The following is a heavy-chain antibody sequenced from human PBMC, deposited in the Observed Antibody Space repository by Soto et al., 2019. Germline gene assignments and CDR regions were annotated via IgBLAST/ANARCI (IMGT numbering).Heavy chain of an antibody. V-gene: IGHV3-21*04. Sequence: PXGSRRLSCAACGVTLTSNSIHWVRQAPGMGLDWVSAMTTNSDIYYADSVKGRFTISRDNSKNTLSLQMNSRRAEDTAAYYCAKAAHPIVVVITPYYLDNWGQGTLVTFS. J-gene: IGHJ4*02. D-gene: IGHD3-22*01. CDR2: MTTNSDI. CDR3: AKAAHPIVVVITPYYLDN. CDR1: GVTLTSNS.